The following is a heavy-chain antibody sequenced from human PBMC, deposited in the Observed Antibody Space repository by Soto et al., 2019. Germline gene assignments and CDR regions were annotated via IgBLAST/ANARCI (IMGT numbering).Heavy chain of an antibody. V-gene: IGHV3-7*03. J-gene: IGHJ4*02. CDR1: GFTFSSYW. D-gene: IGHD1-26*01. CDR3: ARVSRASGSYHVFFDY. Sequence: GSLRLSCAVSGFTFSSYWMSWVRQAPGKGLEWVANIKQDGSEKYYVDSVKGRFTISRDNAKNSLFLQMNSLRAEDTAMYYCARVSRASGSYHVFFDYWGQGTLVTVSS. CDR2: IKQDGSEK.